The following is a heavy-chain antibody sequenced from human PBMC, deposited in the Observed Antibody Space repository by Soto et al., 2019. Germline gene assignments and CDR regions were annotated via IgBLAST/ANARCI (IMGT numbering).Heavy chain of an antibody. D-gene: IGHD5-18*01. CDR2: IYYSGST. Sequence: SETLSLTCTVSGGSINSDYWSWIRQPPGKGLEWIGYIYYSGSTNSNPSLKSRVTISLETSRNQFSLNLNSVSAADTDVYYCAKDSGYNYGYFRWFDPWGQGTLVTVSS. CDR1: GGSINSDY. V-gene: IGHV4-59*01. J-gene: IGHJ5*02. CDR3: AKDSGYNYGYFRWFDP.